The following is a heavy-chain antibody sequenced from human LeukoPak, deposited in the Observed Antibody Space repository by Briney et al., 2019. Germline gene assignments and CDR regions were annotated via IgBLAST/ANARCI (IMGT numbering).Heavy chain of an antibody. CDR3: ARDSSGYYYDLDY. V-gene: IGHV1-2*02. CDR1: GYTFTGYY. CDR2: INPNSGGT. D-gene: IGHD3-22*01. Sequence: ASVKVSCKASGYTFTGYYMHWVRQAPGQGLEWMGWINPNSGGTNYAQKFQGRVTMTRDTSISTAYMELSRLRSDDTAVYYCARDSSGYYYDLDYWGQGTLVTVSS. J-gene: IGHJ4*02.